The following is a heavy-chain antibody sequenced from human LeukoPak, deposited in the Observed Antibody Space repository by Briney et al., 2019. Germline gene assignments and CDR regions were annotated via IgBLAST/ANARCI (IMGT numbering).Heavy chain of an antibody. D-gene: IGHD3-16*02. CDR1: GFTFSSYE. J-gene: IGHJ4*02. V-gene: IGHV3-48*03. CDR2: ISSSGSTI. Sequence: GGSLRLSCAASGFTFSSYEMNWVRQAPGKGLEWVSYISSSGSTIYYADSVKGRFTISRDNAKNSLYLQMNSLRAEDTAVYYCARDRYDYVWGSYPFDYWGQGTLVTVSS. CDR3: ARDRYDYVWGSYPFDY.